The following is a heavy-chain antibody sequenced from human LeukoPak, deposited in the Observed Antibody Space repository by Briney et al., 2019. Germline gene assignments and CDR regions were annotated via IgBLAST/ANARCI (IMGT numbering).Heavy chain of an antibody. V-gene: IGHV3-74*01. CDR1: GFTFSNYW. CDR2: INERATII. J-gene: IGHJ4*02. Sequence: TGGSLRHSCAASGFTFSNYWMHWVRQAPGKGLEWVSRINERATIISYADSVKGRFTISRENARNTLYLQMNSLTAEDTAVYYCVRDLILVWTPGDDFDHWGQGTLVTVSS. D-gene: IGHD3-16*01. CDR3: VRDLILVWTPGDDFDH.